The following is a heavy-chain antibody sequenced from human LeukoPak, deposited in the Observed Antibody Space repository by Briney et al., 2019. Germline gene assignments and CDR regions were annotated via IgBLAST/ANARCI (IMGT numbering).Heavy chain of an antibody. CDR1: GGTFSSYA. CDR2: IIPIFGTA. Sequence: ASVKVSCKASGGTFSSYAISWVRQAPGQGLEWMGGIIPIFGTANYAQKFQGRVTITADESTSTAYMELSSLRSEDTAVYYCAGAARITMIEVLDYWGQGTLVTVSS. D-gene: IGHD3-22*01. J-gene: IGHJ4*02. V-gene: IGHV1-69*13. CDR3: AGAARITMIEVLDY.